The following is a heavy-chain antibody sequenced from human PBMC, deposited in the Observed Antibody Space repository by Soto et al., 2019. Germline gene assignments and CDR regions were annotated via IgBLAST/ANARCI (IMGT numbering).Heavy chain of an antibody. Sequence: QLQLVQSGAEVERPGASVRVSCKAYGYAFSKYGISWIRQAPGQGLEWMGWIRPDTGDTNYAQKFQGRVTMTTDTSSNTAYMELRSLRSDDTAMYYCATSYDSGFDPCGQGTLVSVSS. CDR3: ATSYDSGFDP. D-gene: IGHD5-12*01. J-gene: IGHJ5*02. CDR1: GYAFSKYG. V-gene: IGHV1-18*04. CDR2: IRPDTGDT.